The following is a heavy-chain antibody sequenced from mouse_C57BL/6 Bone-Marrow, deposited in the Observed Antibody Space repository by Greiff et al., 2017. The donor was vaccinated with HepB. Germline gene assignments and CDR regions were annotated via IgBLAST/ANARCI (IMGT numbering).Heavy chain of an antibody. J-gene: IGHJ2*01. Sequence: VQLQQSGAELARPGASVKLSCKASGYTFTSYGISWVKQRTGQGLEWIGEIYPRSGNTYYNEKFKGKATLTADKSSSTAYMELSSLTSEDSTVYFYTRGGTVVGRDYWGQGTTLTVSS. CDR1: GYTFTSYG. D-gene: IGHD1-1*01. CDR3: TRGGTVVGRDY. CDR2: IYPRSGNT. V-gene: IGHV1-81*01.